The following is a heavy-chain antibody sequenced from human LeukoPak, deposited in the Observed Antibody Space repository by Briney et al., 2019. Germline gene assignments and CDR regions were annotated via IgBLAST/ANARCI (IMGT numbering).Heavy chain of an antibody. J-gene: IGHJ4*02. CDR1: GFTFSTYS. V-gene: IGHV3-21*01. CDR3: ARDIAGRELLDY. Sequence: GGSLRLSCAASGFTFSTYSMNWVCQAPGKGLEWVSSISSSSDYIYYADSVKGRFTVSRDNAKNSLHLQMNSLRAEDTAVYYCARDIAGRELLDYWGQGTLVTVSS. D-gene: IGHD1-26*01. CDR2: ISSSSDYI.